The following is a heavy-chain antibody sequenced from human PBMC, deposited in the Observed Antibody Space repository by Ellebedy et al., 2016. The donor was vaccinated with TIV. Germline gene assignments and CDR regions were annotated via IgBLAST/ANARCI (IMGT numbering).Heavy chain of an antibody. V-gene: IGHV4-59*01. CDR2: IYYSGST. CDR3: ARAHGIAASFD. D-gene: IGHD6-13*01. Sequence: MPGGSLRLSCTVSGGSISSYYWSWIRQPPGKGLEWIGYIYYSGSTNYNPSLKSRVTISVDTSKNQFSLKLSSVTAADTAVYYCARAHGIAASFDWGQGTLVTVSS. CDR1: GGSISSYY. J-gene: IGHJ4*02.